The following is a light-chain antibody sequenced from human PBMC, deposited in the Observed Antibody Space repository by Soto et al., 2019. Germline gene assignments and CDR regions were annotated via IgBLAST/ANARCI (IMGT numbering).Light chain of an antibody. Sequence: EIVLTQSPATLSVSPGERATLSCRASQSVGDNLAWYLQKPGQAPRLLNSDASTRATGVPARFSGSSSGTEFTLTINSLLSEDFAIYYYQQYNNWPFYTFGQGTKLEIK. CDR2: DAS. J-gene: IGKJ2*01. CDR3: QQYNNWPFYT. CDR1: QSVGDN. V-gene: IGKV3-15*01.